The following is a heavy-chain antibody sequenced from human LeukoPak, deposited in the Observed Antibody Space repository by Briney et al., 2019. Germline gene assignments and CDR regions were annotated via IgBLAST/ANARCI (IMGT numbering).Heavy chain of an antibody. V-gene: IGHV1-2*02. CDR3: ATGCSSTSCRSPLDY. J-gene: IGHJ4*02. D-gene: IGHD2-2*01. CDR1: GYTFTGFF. CDR2: INPDSGGT. Sequence: ASVKVSCKASGYTFTGFFIHWVRQAPGQGLEWMGWINPDSGGTNYAQKFQGRVTMTRDTSISTAFMDLSRLRSDNTAVYYCATGCSSTSCRSPLDYWGQGTLVTVSS.